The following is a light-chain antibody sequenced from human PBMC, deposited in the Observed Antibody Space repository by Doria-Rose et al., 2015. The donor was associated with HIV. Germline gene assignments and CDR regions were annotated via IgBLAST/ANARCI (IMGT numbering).Light chain of an antibody. CDR2: DGS. CDR1: QSFSSTY. Sequence: TQSPGTLSLSPGERATLSCRASQSFSSTYLAWYQQKPGQAPSLLIYDGSTRATGIPDRFSASGSMTDLTLTINILEPEDFALYYCHQYGTAWTFGQGTKVEI. CDR3: HQYGTAWT. J-gene: IGKJ1*01. V-gene: IGKV3-20*01.